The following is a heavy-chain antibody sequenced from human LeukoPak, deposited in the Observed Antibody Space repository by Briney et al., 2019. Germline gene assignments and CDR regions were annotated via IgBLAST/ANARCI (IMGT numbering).Heavy chain of an antibody. J-gene: IGHJ5*02. CDR3: AKERSSYTPHWFDP. Sequence: ETLSLTCTVSGYSISSGYYWGWVRQAPGKGLEWVSTISGSGGSTYYADSVKGRFTISRDNSKNTLYLQMNSLRAEDTAVYYCAKERSSYTPHWFDPWGQGTLVTVSS. CDR2: ISGSGGST. D-gene: IGHD3-16*02. CDR1: GYSISSGYY. V-gene: IGHV3-23*01.